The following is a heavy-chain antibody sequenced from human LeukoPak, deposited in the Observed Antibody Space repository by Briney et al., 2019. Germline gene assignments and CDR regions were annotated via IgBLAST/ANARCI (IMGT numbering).Heavy chain of an antibody. CDR2: INPNSGGT. CDR1: GGTFSNYA. D-gene: IGHD5-12*01. CDR3: ARAWLRLNPYFDY. Sequence: GSSVKVSCKASGGTFSNYAISWVRQAPGQGLEWMGWINPNSGGTNYAQKFQGRVTMTRDTSISTSYMELSRLRSDDTAVYYCARAWLRLNPYFDYWGQGTLVTVSS. V-gene: IGHV1-2*02. J-gene: IGHJ4*02.